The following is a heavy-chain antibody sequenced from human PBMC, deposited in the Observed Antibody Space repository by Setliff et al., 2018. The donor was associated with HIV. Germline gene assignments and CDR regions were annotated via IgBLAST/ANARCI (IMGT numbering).Heavy chain of an antibody. CDR1: GGSISSYY. Sequence: PSETLSLTCTVSGGSISSYYWSWIRQPPRKGLEWIGYIYYSGSTNYNPSLKSRVTISVDTSKNQFSLKLSSVTAADTALYYCARQDIPTGYYLFDYWGQGTQVTVSS. D-gene: IGHD3-9*01. V-gene: IGHV4-59*01. CDR2: IYYSGST. CDR3: ARQDIPTGYYLFDY. J-gene: IGHJ4*02.